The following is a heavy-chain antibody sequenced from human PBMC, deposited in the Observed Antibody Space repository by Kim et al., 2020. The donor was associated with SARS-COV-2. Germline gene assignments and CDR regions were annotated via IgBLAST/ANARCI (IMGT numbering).Heavy chain of an antibody. CDR3: ARIDDYGDYFDY. CDR2: IIPIFGTA. V-gene: IGHV1-69*13. J-gene: IGHJ4*02. CDR1: GGTFSSYA. D-gene: IGHD4-17*01. Sequence: SVKVSCKASGGTFSSYAISWVRQAPGQGLEWMGGIIPIFGTANYAQKFQGRVTITADESTSTAYMELSSLRSEDTAVYYCARIDDYGDYFDYWGQGTLVTVSS.